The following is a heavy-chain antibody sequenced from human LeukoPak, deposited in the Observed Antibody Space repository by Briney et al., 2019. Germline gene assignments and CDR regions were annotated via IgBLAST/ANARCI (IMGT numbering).Heavy chain of an antibody. CDR1: GFTFSSLW. CDR2: IKQDGSEI. CDR3: ASGSGFLFDL. D-gene: IGHD6-19*01. J-gene: IGHJ4*02. Sequence: GGSLRLSCAVSGFTFSSLWMTWVRQAPGKGLEWVANIKQDGSEIYYVDSVKGRFTISRDNAKNSLYLQMNSLRVEDTAVYYCASGSGFLFDLWGQGTLVTVSS. V-gene: IGHV3-7*01.